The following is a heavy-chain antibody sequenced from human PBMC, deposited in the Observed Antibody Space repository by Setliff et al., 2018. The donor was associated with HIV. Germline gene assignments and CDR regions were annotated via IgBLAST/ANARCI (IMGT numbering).Heavy chain of an antibody. CDR2: VYLSGGT. CDR1: SDSIRAYF. D-gene: IGHD2-8*01. CDR3: ARGLPATNGVWIDY. J-gene: IGHJ4*02. V-gene: IGHV4-4*07. Sequence: SETLSLTCTVSSDSIRAYFWTWVRQPAGKGLEWIGHVYLSGGTYSNPSLKSRVTMSFDTSKNQFSLNLNSVTAADTAVYYCARGLPATNGVWIDYWGQGTLVTVSS.